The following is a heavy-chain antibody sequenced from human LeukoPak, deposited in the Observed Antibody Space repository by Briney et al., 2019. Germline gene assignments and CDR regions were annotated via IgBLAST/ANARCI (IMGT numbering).Heavy chain of an antibody. CDR3: ARRMPAGTVDY. V-gene: IGHV4-59*01. CDR2: IYYSGST. D-gene: IGHD6-19*01. J-gene: IGHJ4*02. Sequence: SETLSLTCAVYGGSFSGYYWSWIRQPPGKGLEWIGYIYYSGSTNYNPSLKSRVSISVDTSKNQFSLKLGSVTAADTAVYYCARRMPAGTVDYWGQGTLVTVSS. CDR1: GGSFSGYY.